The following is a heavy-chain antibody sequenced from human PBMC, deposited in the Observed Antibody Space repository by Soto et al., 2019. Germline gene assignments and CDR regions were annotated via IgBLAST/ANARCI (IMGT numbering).Heavy chain of an antibody. CDR1: GFTFSSYA. V-gene: IGHV3-23*01. J-gene: IGHJ4*02. Sequence: GGSLRLSCAASGFTFSSYAMSWVRQAPGKGLEWVSAISGGGGSTYYADSVKGRFTISRDNSKNTLYLQMNSLRAEDTAVYYCAKDVLGGNDFDYWGQGTLVTVSS. CDR3: AKDVLGGNDFDY. CDR2: ISGGGGST. D-gene: IGHD3-10*01.